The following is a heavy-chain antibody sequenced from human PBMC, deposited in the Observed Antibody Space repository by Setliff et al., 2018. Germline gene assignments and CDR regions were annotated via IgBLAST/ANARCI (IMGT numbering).Heavy chain of an antibody. CDR1: GDSISDAS. CDR3: ARGGTYRYFDY. J-gene: IGHJ4*02. CDR2: VFYNGAA. Sequence: SETLSLTCTVSGDSISDASIMAWIRQPPGKGLEFIGYVFYNGAAKYDPSLKSRVTMSVDTSKTQFSLKLNSMTTADTAVYYCARGGTYRYFDYWGQGQGLRLL. V-gene: IGHV4-59*01.